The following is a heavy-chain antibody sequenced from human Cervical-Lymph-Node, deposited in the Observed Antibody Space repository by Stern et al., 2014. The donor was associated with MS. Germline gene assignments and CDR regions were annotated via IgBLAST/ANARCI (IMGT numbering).Heavy chain of an antibody. J-gene: IGHJ5*02. CDR3: STDGVVRGVIA. D-gene: IGHD3-10*01. Sequence: VQLVESGGGLVKPGGSLRLSCSASGFTFRNVWMNWVRQAPGKGLEWVGHIRNNADGGTADYAAPMKGRFTISRDDSKATLHLQMDSLKTEDTAVYYCSTDGVVRGVIAWGQGTLVTVSS. CDR2: IRNNADGGTA. CDR1: GFTFRNVW. V-gene: IGHV3-15*01.